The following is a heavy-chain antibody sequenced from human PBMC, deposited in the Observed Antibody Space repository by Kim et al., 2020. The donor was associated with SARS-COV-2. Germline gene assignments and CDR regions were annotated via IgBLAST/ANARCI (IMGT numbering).Heavy chain of an antibody. D-gene: IGHD3-22*01. CDR3: ARVLNYYDSSGYYRLRIPQPNDAFDI. CDR2: ISAYNGNT. J-gene: IGHJ3*02. Sequence: ASVKVSCKASGYTFTSYGISWVRQAPGQGLEWMGWISAYNGNTNYAQKRKGRVTMTTDTSTSTAYMGLRSLRSDDTAVYYCARVLNYYDSSGYYRLRIPQPNDAFDIWGQGTMVTVSS. V-gene: IGHV1-18*04. CDR1: GYTFTSYG.